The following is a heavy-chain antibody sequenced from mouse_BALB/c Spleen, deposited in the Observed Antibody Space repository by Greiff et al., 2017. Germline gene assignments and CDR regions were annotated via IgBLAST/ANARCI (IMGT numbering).Heavy chain of an antibody. J-gene: IGHJ2*01. V-gene: IGHV5-4*02. D-gene: IGHD3-2*02. CDR2: ISDGGSYT. CDR1: GFTFSDYY. Sequence: EVQGVESGGGLVKPGGSLKLSCAASGFTFSDYYMYWVRQTPEKRLEWVATISDGGSYTYYPDSVKGRFTISRDNAKNNLYLQMSSLKSEDTAMYYCARERSSAGFDYWGQGTTLTVSS. CDR3: ARERSSAGFDY.